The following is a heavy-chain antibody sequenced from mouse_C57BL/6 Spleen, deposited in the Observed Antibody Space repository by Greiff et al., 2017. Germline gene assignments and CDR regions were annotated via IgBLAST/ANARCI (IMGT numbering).Heavy chain of an antibody. D-gene: IGHD2-5*01. J-gene: IGHJ2*01. CDR1: GFSLTSYG. CDR2: IWRGGST. Sequence: VQLQQSGPGLVQPSQSLSITCTASGFSLTSYGVHWVRQSPGKGLEWLGVIWRGGSTDYNAAFMSRLSITKDNSKSQIFFKMHSLQADDTAIYYCAKSNYSNYFDYWGQGTTLTVSS. V-gene: IGHV2-5*01. CDR3: AKSNYSNYFDY.